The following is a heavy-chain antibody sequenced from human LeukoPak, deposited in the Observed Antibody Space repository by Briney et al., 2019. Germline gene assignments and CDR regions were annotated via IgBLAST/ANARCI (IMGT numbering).Heavy chain of an antibody. CDR2: INPNSGGT. Sequence: ASVKVSRKASGYTFTGYYMHWVRQAPGQGLEWMGWINPNSGGTNYAQKLQGRVTMTTDTSTSTAYMELRSLRSDDTAVYYCARDRRDFWSGYYTHYFDYWGQGTLVTVSS. CDR3: ARDRRDFWSGYYTHYFDY. D-gene: IGHD3-3*01. V-gene: IGHV1-2*02. CDR1: GYTFTGYY. J-gene: IGHJ4*02.